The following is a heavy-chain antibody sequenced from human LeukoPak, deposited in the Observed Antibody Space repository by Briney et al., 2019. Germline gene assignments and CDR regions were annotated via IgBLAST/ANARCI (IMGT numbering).Heavy chain of an antibody. V-gene: IGHV4-39*07. Sequence: SETLSLTCTVSGGSISSSTFYWGWIRQPPGKGLEWIGTIYYSGSTFYNPSLKSRVTVSVDTSKNQFSLKLSSLTAADTAVYYCARVGSYITMVRGLSRWFDPWGQGTLVTVSS. CDR2: IYYSGST. J-gene: IGHJ5*02. D-gene: IGHD3-10*01. CDR1: GGSISSSTFY. CDR3: ARVGSYITMVRGLSRWFDP.